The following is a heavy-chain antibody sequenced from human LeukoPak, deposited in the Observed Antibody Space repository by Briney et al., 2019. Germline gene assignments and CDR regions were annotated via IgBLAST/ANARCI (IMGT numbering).Heavy chain of an antibody. V-gene: IGHV4-34*01. CDR3: ARGFKGSSGWYAYYYMDV. CDR1: GGSFSGYY. CDR2: INHSGST. D-gene: IGHD6-19*01. J-gene: IGHJ6*03. Sequence: PSETLSLTCAVYGGSFSGYYWSWIRQPPGKGLEWIGEINHSGSTNYNPSPKSRVTISVDTSKNQFSLKLSSVTAADTAVYYCARGFKGSSGWYAYYYMDVWGKGTTVTVSS.